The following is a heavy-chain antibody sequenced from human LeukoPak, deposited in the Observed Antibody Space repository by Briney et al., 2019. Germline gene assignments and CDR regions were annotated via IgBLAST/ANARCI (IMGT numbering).Heavy chain of an antibody. D-gene: IGHD6-25*01. V-gene: IGHV1-46*01. CDR3: AFQRDYWFDP. J-gene: IGHJ5*02. CDR2: INPSGGST. Sequence: ASVKVSCKASGYTFPSYYMRWVRQAPGQGLEWMGIINPSGGSTSYAQKFQGRVTMTRDTSTSTVYMELSSLSSEDTAVYYCAFQRDYWFDPWGQGTLVTVSS. CDR1: GYTFPSYY.